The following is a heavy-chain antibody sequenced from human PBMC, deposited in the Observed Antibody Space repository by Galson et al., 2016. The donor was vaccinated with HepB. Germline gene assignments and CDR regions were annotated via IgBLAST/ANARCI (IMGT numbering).Heavy chain of an antibody. J-gene: IGHJ1*01. D-gene: IGHD2-2*02. CDR2: ISNDGSHI. CDR3: ASDGSYCIITGCYTGEYFQH. Sequence: SLRLSCAASGFTFSNYAVHWVRQAPGQGLECVAPISNDGSHIYYADSVKGRFTISRDNSKNMLFLQMNSLRAEDTAVYYYASDGSYCIITGCYTGEYFQHWGLGTLVTVSS. CDR1: GFTFSNYA. V-gene: IGHV3-30*04.